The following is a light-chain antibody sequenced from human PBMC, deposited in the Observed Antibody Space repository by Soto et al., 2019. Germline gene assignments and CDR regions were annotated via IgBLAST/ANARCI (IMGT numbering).Light chain of an antibody. Sequence: DIKMTQYPSSVSASVGDSVTITCRASQGIGTWLAWYQQKPGQAPKLLIYGASRLQSGVPSRFSGSGSGTDFTLTITSLQPEDFATYYCHQADSLFTFGPGTKVDIK. V-gene: IGKV1-12*01. CDR1: QGIGTW. CDR3: HQADSLFT. J-gene: IGKJ3*01. CDR2: GAS.